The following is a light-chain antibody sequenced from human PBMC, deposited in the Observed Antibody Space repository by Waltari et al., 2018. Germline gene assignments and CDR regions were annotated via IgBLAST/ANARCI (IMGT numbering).Light chain of an antibody. CDR3: ATWDDSLSGWV. Sequence: QSVLTQPTSASGTPGPTVVISSSRSGSNNVGRSNINCYHLLPGTAPKLLIYVYDLRRSGVPDRFSGSGFGASASLAISGLHSEDDGHYYCATWDDSLSGWVFGGGTKLTVL. CDR2: VYD. CDR1: GSNNVGRSN. J-gene: IGLJ3*02. V-gene: IGLV1-44*01.